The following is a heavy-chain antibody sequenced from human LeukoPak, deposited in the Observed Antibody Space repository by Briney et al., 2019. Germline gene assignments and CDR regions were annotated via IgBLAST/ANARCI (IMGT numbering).Heavy chain of an antibody. D-gene: IGHD3-10*01. CDR1: GYTFTSYG. CDR2: ISAYNGNT. J-gene: IGHJ3*02. CDR3: ARDLLWFGEHLLAFDI. V-gene: IGHV1-18*01. Sequence: ASVQVSFKSSGYTFTSYGISWVRQAPGQGLEWMGWISAYNGNTNYAQKLQGRVTMTTDTSTSTAYMELRSLRSDDTAVSYCARDLLWFGEHLLAFDIWGQGRMVTVSS.